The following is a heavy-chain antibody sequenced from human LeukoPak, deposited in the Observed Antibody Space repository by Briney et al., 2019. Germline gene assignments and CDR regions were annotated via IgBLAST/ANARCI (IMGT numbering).Heavy chain of an antibody. CDR3: AKTRDGYNSYYYYYGMDV. CDR2: LNPSGGSS. D-gene: IGHD5-24*01. Sequence: ASVKVSCKASGYTVTSYYMHWVRQAPGQGLEWMGILNPSGGSSSYAQKFQGRATLTRATSTSTVYMELSSLRSEDTAVYYCAKTRDGYNSYYYYYGMDVWGQGTTVTVSS. V-gene: IGHV1-46*01. CDR1: GYTVTSYY. J-gene: IGHJ6*02.